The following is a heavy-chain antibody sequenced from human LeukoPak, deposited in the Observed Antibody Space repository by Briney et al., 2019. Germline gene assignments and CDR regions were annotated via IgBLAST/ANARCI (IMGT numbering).Heavy chain of an antibody. CDR2: INHSGSA. J-gene: IGHJ4*02. V-gene: IGHV4-34*01. CDR3: ARAKNYYDSSGRRKVTDY. D-gene: IGHD3-22*01. Sequence: SETLSLTCAVYGGSFSGYYWSWIRQPPRKGLEWIGEINHSGSANYNPSPKSRVTISVDTSTNQFSLKLSSVTAADTAIYYCARAKNYYDSSGRRKVTDYWGQGTLVTVSS. CDR1: GGSFSGYY.